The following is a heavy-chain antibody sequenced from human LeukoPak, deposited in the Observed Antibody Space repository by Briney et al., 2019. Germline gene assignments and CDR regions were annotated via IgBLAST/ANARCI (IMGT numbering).Heavy chain of an antibody. J-gene: IGHJ4*02. CDR2: IYHSGST. CDR3: ARFRLPYTRVQHYYDSSGYYPDY. D-gene: IGHD3-22*01. CDR1: GGSISSSSYY. Sequence: SETLSLTCTVSGGSISSSSYYWGWIRQPPGKGLEWIGSIYHSGSTYYNPSLKSRVTISVDTSKNQFSLKLSSVTAADTAVYYCARFRLPYTRVQHYYDSSGYYPDYWGQGTLVTVSS. V-gene: IGHV4-39*07.